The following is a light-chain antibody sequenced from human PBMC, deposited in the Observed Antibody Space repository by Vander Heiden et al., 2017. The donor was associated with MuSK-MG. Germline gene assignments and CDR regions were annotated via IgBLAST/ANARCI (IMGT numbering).Light chain of an antibody. CDR3: QQSDSIPGLT. CDR1: QSISSY. V-gene: IGKV1-39*01. Sequence: DIQMTQSPSSLSASVGDRVTITCRASQSISSYLNWYQQKPGKAPKLLIYAASSLQSVVPSRFSGSGYGTDFTLTISSLQPEDFAPYYCQQSDSIPGLTFGHGTKVDIK. CDR2: AAS. J-gene: IGKJ3*01.